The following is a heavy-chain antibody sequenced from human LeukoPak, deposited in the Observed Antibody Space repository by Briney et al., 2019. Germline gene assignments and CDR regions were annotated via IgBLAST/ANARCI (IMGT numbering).Heavy chain of an antibody. D-gene: IGHD3-22*01. V-gene: IGHV3-53*01. CDR2: IYSGGST. J-gene: IGHJ4*02. CDR1: GFTVSSNY. CDR3: ARERQCYYDSSGYFDY. Sequence: PGGSLRLSCAASGFTVSSNYMSWVRQAPGKGLEWVSVIYSGGSTYYADSVKGRFTISRDNSKNTLYLQMNSLRAEDTAVYYCARERQCYYDSSGYFDYWGQGTLVTVSS.